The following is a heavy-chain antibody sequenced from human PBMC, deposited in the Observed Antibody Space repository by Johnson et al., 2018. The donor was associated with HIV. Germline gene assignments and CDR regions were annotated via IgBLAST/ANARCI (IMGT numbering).Heavy chain of an antibody. V-gene: IGHV3-66*01. CDR2: IYSGGST. Sequence: VQLVESGGGVIRPGGSLRLSCAASGFTFDDYGMSWVRQAPGKGLEWVSVIYSGGSTFNAHSVKGRFTISRDNSENTVYLQMNSLRAEDTVVYYCARDRAYYDFWSGYPENYDAFDIWGPGTLVTVSS. J-gene: IGHJ3*02. CDR1: GFTFDDYG. CDR3: ARDRAYYDFWSGYPENYDAFDI. D-gene: IGHD3-3*01.